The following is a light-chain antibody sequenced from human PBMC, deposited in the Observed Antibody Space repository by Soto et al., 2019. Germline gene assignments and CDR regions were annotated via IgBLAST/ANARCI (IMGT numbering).Light chain of an antibody. J-gene: IGLJ2*01. V-gene: IGLV2-18*02. CDR1: TSDIGTYNR. CDR2: EVN. Sequence: QSALTQPPSVSGSPGQSVTISCTGTTSDIGTYNRVSWYQQPQGTAPKLIIYEVNNRPSGVPDRFSGSKSGNTASLTISGLQPEDEADYYCSSYTGTSTVVFGGGTKLTVL. CDR3: SSYTGTSTVV.